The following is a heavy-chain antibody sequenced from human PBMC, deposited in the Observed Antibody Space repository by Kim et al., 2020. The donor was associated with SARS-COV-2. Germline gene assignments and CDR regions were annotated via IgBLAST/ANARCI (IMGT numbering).Heavy chain of an antibody. D-gene: IGHD2-2*01. Sequence: GGSLRLSCAASGFTFSSYAMSWVRQAPGKGLEWVSAISGSGGSTYYADSVKGRFTISRDNSKNTLYLQMNSLRAEDTAVYYCAKRYCSSTSCPYYYYGMDVWGQGTTVTVSS. CDR2: ISGSGGST. CDR3: AKRYCSSTSCPYYYYGMDV. CDR1: GFTFSSYA. J-gene: IGHJ6*02. V-gene: IGHV3-23*01.